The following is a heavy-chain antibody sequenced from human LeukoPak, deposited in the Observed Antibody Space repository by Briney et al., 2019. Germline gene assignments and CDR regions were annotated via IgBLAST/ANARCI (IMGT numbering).Heavy chain of an antibody. Sequence: ASVKVSCKASGYTFTSYGISWVRQAPGQGLEWMGWISAYNGNTNYAQKLQGRVTMTTDTSTSTAYMELRSLRSEDTAVYYCARDRLRGVRYFDWAMLGGYFQHWGQGTLVTVSS. CDR3: ARDRLRGVRYFDWAMLGGYFQH. CDR2: ISAYNGNT. CDR1: GYTFTSYG. D-gene: IGHD3-9*01. V-gene: IGHV1-18*01. J-gene: IGHJ1*01.